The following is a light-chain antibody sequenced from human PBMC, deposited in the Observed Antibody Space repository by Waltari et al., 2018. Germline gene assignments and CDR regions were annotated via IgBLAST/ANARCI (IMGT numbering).Light chain of an antibody. Sequence: EIVLTQSPATLSMSAGERATLYCRASESVGSKVTWYQQKRGQAPRLLVYDASYRASGIPPRFSGSGSGTDFTLTISSPEPDDFAVYYCQQRSSWPITFGPGTKVDFK. CDR1: ESVGSK. CDR3: QQRSSWPIT. J-gene: IGKJ3*01. V-gene: IGKV3-11*01. CDR2: DAS.